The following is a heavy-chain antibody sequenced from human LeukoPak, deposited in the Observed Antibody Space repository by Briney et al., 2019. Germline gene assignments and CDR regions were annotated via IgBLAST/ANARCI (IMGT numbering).Heavy chain of an antibody. CDR1: GYTFTDYY. D-gene: IGHD6-13*01. V-gene: IGHV1-69*13. Sequence: VKISCKVSGYTFTDYYMHWVQQAPGQGLEWMGRIIPIFGTANYAQKFQGRVTITTDESTSTAYMELSSLRSEDTAVYYCARAGSSSWHDYWGQGTLVTVSS. CDR3: ARAGSSSWHDY. J-gene: IGHJ4*02. CDR2: IIPIFGTA.